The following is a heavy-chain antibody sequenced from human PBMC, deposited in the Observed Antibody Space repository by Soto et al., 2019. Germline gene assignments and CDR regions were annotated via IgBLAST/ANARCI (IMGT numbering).Heavy chain of an antibody. J-gene: IGHJ4*02. Sequence: EVQLVESGGGLVKPGGSLRLSCAASGFTFSSYSMNWVRQAPGKGLEWVSSISSSSSYIYYADSVKGRFTISRDNAKNSRYLQMNSLRAEDTAVYDCARGEAARGFDYWGQGTLVTVSS. CDR2: ISSSSSYI. D-gene: IGHD2-15*01. V-gene: IGHV3-21*01. CDR1: GFTFSSYS. CDR3: ARGEAARGFDY.